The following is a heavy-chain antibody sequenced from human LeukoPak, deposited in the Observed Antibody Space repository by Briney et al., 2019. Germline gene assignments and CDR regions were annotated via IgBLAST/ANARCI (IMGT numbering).Heavy chain of an antibody. CDR2: ISYDGSNK. Sequence: PGGFLRLSCAASGFTFSSYGMHWVRQAPGKGLEWVAVISYDGSNKYYEDSVKGRFTISRDNSKNTLYLQMNSLRAEATAEYYCPEDASSDSSWVFDPWRQGTIVSVCS. CDR3: PEDASSDSSWVFDP. D-gene: IGHD6-13*01. V-gene: IGHV3-30*18. J-gene: IGHJ5*02. CDR1: GFTFSSYG.